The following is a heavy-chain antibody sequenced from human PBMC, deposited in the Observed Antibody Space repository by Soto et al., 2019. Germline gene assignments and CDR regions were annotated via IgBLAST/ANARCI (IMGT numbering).Heavy chain of an antibody. CDR2: IIPIFGTA. J-gene: IGHJ6*02. Sequence: VKVSCKASGGTFSSYAISWVRQAPGQGLEWMGGIIPIFGTANYAQKFQGRVTITADESTSTAYMELSSLRSEDTAVYYCAREDDSVYSSGWYVGAHYYYGMDVWGQGTTVTVSS. CDR1: GGTFSSYA. V-gene: IGHV1-69*13. CDR3: AREDDSVYSSGWYVGAHYYYGMDV. D-gene: IGHD6-19*01.